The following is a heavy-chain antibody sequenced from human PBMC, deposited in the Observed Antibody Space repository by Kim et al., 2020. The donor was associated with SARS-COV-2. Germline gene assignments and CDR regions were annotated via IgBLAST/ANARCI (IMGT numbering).Heavy chain of an antibody. Sequence: GGSLRLSCAASGFTFDDYAMHWVRQAPGKGLEWVSGISWNSGSIGYADSVKGRFTISRDNAKNSLYLQMNSLRAEDTALYYCAKDQDIVATIIDYWGQGTLVTVSS. D-gene: IGHD5-12*01. CDR1: GFTFDDYA. CDR3: AKDQDIVATIIDY. J-gene: IGHJ4*02. V-gene: IGHV3-9*01. CDR2: ISWNSGSI.